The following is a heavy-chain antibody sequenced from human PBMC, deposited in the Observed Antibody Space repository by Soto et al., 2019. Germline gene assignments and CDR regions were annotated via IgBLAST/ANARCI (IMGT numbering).Heavy chain of an antibody. Sequence: EVQLLGSGGGLVQPGGSLRLSCAASGFTFSNHVMSWVRQAPGKGLEWVSGISVTGGSTFHGDSVKGRFTISRDNSKNTLYLQMNSVRAEDTAVYYCAKQAGYSRYDPFDYWGQGTLVTVSS. D-gene: IGHD5-12*01. CDR3: AKQAGYSRYDPFDY. J-gene: IGHJ4*02. CDR1: GFTFSNHV. CDR2: ISVTGGST. V-gene: IGHV3-23*01.